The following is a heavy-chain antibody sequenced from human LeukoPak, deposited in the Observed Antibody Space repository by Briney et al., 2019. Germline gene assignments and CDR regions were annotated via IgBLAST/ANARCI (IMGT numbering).Heavy chain of an antibody. Sequence: PSETLSLTCTVSGGSISSYYWSWIRQPPGKGLEWIGYIYTSGSTNYNPSLKSRVTISVDTSKNQFSLKLSSVTAADTAVYYCAILVIQEAFDPWGPGTLVTVSS. CDR2: IYTSGST. D-gene: IGHD2/OR15-2a*01. J-gene: IGHJ5*02. CDR1: GGSISSYY. CDR3: AILVIQEAFDP. V-gene: IGHV4-4*09.